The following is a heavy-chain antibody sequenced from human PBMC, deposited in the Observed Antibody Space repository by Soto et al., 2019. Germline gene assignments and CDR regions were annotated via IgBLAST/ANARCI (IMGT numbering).Heavy chain of an antibody. Sequence: PGGSLRLSCAASGFTFSDYYMSWIRQAPGKGLEWVSYISSSGSTIYYADSVKGRFTISRDNAKNSLYLQMNSLRAEDTAVYFCAKVNCGRDCSFENWGQGTMVTVSS. J-gene: IGHJ4*02. D-gene: IGHD2-21*02. CDR3: AKVNCGRDCSFEN. V-gene: IGHV3-11*01. CDR2: ISSSGSTI. CDR1: GFTFSDYY.